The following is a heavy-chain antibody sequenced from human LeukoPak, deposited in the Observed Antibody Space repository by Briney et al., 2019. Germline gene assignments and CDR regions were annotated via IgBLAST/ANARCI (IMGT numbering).Heavy chain of an antibody. CDR3: AVASSSGWYYYYGMDV. CDR1: GGSISSYY. Sequence: SENLSLTCTVSGGSISSYYWSWIRQPPGKGLEWFGYIYYSGSTNYSPSLKSRVTISVDTSKNQFSLKLSSVTAADTAVYYCAVASSSGWYYYYGMDVWGQGTTVTVSS. V-gene: IGHV4-59*01. D-gene: IGHD6-19*01. CDR2: IYYSGST. J-gene: IGHJ6*02.